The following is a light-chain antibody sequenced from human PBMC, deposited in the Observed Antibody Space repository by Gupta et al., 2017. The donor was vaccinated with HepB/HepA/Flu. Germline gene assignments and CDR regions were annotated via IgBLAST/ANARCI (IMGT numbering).Light chain of an antibody. CDR1: SLRDYY. Sequence: SQADSLRDYYASWYQQKPGQAPILVIYGKNNRPSGIPDRFSGSSSGDTASLTITGAQAEDEADYYCHSRDNGNQRVFGGGTKLTVL. J-gene: IGLJ3*02. CDR3: HSRDNGNQRV. V-gene: IGLV3-19*01. CDR2: GKN.